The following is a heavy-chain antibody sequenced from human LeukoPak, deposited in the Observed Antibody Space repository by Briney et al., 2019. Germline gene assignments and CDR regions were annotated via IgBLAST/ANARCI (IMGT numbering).Heavy chain of an antibody. CDR2: INPNSGGT. V-gene: IGHV1-2*06. CDR3: ARGDDYYDSSGYYSPYPRDY. D-gene: IGHD3-22*01. J-gene: IGHJ4*02. Sequence: GASVKVSCKASGYTFTGYYMHWVRQAPGQGPEWMGRINPNSGGTNYAQKFQGRVTMTRDTSISTAYMELSRLRSDDTAVYYCARGDDYYDSSGYYSPYPRDYWGQGTLVTVSS. CDR1: GYTFTGYY.